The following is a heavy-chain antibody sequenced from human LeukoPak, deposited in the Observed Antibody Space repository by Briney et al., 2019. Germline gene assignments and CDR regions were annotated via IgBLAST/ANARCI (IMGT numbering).Heavy chain of an antibody. V-gene: IGHV4-34*01. D-gene: IGHD2-2*02. J-gene: IGHJ4*02. CDR1: GGSFSGYY. Sequence: SETLSLTCAVYGGSFSGYYWSWIRQPPGKGLEWIGEINHSGSTNYNPSLKSRVTISVDTSKNQFSLKLSSVTAADTAVYYCARVGERYCSSTSCYTGEGPPYFDYWGQGTLVTVSS. CDR2: INHSGST. CDR3: ARVGERYCSSTSCYTGEGPPYFDY.